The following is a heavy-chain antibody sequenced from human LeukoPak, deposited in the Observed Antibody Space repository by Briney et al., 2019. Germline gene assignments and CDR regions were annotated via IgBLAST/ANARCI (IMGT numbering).Heavy chain of an antibody. CDR3: ARDYDILTGYVLFDY. V-gene: IGHV3-66*01. D-gene: IGHD3-9*01. CDR1: GFTVSSNY. Sequence: GGSLRLSCAASGFTVSSNYMNWVRQAPGKGLEWVSVIYSGGWTNYADSVKGRFTISRDNAKNSLYLQMNSLRAEDTAVYYCARDYDILTGYVLFDYWGQGTLVTVSS. J-gene: IGHJ4*02. CDR2: IYSGGWT.